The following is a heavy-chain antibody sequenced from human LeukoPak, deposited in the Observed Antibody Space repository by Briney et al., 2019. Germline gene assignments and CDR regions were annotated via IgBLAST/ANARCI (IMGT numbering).Heavy chain of an antibody. J-gene: IGHJ5*02. V-gene: IGHV1-46*01. Sequence: ASVKVSCKASGYTFATYYIHWVRQAPGQGLEWMGVINPRSGGTSYAVKFQGRVTMTRDTSTSTVYMELSSLRSEDTAIYYCARVGSSGDTSAGNWFVPWGQGTPVTVSS. D-gene: IGHD2-15*01. CDR2: INPRSGGT. CDR1: GYTFATYY. CDR3: ARVGSSGDTSAGNWFVP.